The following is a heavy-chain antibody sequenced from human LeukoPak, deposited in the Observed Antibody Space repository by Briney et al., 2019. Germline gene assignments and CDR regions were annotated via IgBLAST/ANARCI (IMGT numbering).Heavy chain of an antibody. Sequence: ASVKVSCKASGYTFTGYYMHWVRQAPGQGLEWMGWINPYSGGTNYAQKFQGRVTMTRDTSITTAYMELTRLTSDDTAVYSCARGTYYDSSAYSGVRLFDYWGQGTLVTVSS. D-gene: IGHD3-22*01. V-gene: IGHV1-2*02. J-gene: IGHJ4*02. CDR2: INPYSGGT. CDR3: ARGTYYDSSAYSGVRLFDY. CDR1: GYTFTGYY.